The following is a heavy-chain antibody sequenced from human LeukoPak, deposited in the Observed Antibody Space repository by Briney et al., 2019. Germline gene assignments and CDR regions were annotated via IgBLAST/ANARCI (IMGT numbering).Heavy chain of an antibody. CDR2: IYYSGST. CDR3: ARHLYGDYRFDY. Sequence: SETLPLTCTVSGGSISSYYWSWIRQPPGKGLEWIGYIYYSGSTNYNPSLKSRVTISVDTSKNQFSLKLSSVTAADTAVYYCARHLYGDYRFDYWGQGTLVTVSS. D-gene: IGHD4-17*01. V-gene: IGHV4-59*08. CDR1: GGSISSYY. J-gene: IGHJ4*02.